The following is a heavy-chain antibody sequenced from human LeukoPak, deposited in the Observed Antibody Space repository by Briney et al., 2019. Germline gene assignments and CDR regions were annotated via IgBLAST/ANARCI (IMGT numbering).Heavy chain of an antibody. V-gene: IGHV4-59*01. CDR1: GASISNYY. D-gene: IGHD6-13*01. Sequence: PSATLSLTCTVSGASISNYYGSWIRQPPGNGLEWIGYIYPSGSTYYNPSLKSRVTISADADKSQFSLKLRSVTAADTAVYYCARDQISTTWYGAFDIWGQGTMVSVSS. CDR2: IYPSGST. CDR3: ARDQISTTWYGAFDI. J-gene: IGHJ3*02.